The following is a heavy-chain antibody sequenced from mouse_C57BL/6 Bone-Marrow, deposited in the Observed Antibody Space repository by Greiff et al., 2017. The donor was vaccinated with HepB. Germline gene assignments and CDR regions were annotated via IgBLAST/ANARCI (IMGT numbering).Heavy chain of an antibody. J-gene: IGHJ2*01. Sequence: QVQLQQPGTELVKPGASVKLSCKASGYTFTSYWMHWVKQRPGQGLEWIGMIHPNSGSTNYNGKFKSKATLTVDKSSSTAYMQLSSLTSEDSAVYDCTRRGIYDYALYYWGQGTTLTVSS. D-gene: IGHD2-4*01. CDR3: TRRGIYDYALYY. CDR1: GYTFTSYW. CDR2: IHPNSGST. V-gene: IGHV1-64*01.